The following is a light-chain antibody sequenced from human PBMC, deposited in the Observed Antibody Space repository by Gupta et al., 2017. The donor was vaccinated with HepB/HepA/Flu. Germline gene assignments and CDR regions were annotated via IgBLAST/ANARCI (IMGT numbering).Light chain of an antibody. J-gene: IGLJ1*01. CDR3: CSYAGSQTYV. CDR1: SSDVGSYNL. Sequence: QSALTQPASMSGSPGQSIAISCTGISSDVGSYNLVSWYQHHPGKAPKVMIYEVSKRPSGVSNRFSGPKAGNTASLTISGLQAEDEADDYCCSYAGSQTYVFGTGTKVTVL. V-gene: IGLV2-23*02. CDR2: EVS.